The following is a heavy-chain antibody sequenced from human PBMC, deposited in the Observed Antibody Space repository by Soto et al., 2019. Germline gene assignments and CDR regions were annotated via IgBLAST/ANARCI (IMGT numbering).Heavy chain of an antibody. D-gene: IGHD3-16*01. CDR2: IKSKTDGGTT. J-gene: IGHJ4*02. CDR1: GFTFSNAW. CDR3: TTDLTVMITFGGVSPPDH. V-gene: IGHV3-15*07. Sequence: EVQLVESGGGLVKPGGSLRLSCAASGFTFSNAWMNWVRQAPGKGLEWVGRIKSKTDGGTTDYAAPVKGRFTISRDDAKNTRYLQMTSLKTEATAVYYCTTDLTVMITFGGVSPPDHWGQGTLVTVSS.